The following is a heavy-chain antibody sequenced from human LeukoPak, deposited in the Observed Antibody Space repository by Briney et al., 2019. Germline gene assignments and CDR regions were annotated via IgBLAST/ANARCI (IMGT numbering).Heavy chain of an antibody. CDR3: AHCNYDSWSGYEDIDY. V-gene: IGHV2-5*01. D-gene: IGHD3-3*01. Sequence: SGPTLVNXTQTLTLTCTFSGFSLSTSGVGVGWIRQPPGKALEWLALIYWNDDKRYSPSLKSRLTITKDTSKNQVVLTMTNMDPVDTATYYCAHCNYDSWSGYEDIDYWGQGALVTVSS. J-gene: IGHJ4*02. CDR1: GFSLSTSGVG. CDR2: IYWNDDK.